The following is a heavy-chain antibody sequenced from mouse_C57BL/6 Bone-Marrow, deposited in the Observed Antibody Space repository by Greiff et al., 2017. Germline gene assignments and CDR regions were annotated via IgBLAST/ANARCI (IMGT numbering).Heavy chain of an antibody. Sequence: EVMLVESGGGLVKPGGSLKLSCAASGFTFSSYAMSWVRQTPEKRLEWVATISDGGSYTYYTDNVKGRFTISRDNAKNNLYLQMSHLKSEDTAMYYCARCWLPYSAIDYWGQGTSVTVSS. D-gene: IGHD2-2*01. J-gene: IGHJ4*01. CDR3: ARCWLPYSAIDY. CDR2: ISDGGSYT. CDR1: GFTFSSYA. V-gene: IGHV5-4*03.